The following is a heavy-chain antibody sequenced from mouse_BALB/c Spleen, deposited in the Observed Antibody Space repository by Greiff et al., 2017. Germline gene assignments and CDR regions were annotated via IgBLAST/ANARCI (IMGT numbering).Heavy chain of an antibody. D-gene: IGHD2-4*01. V-gene: IGHV1-39*01. CDR2: IDPYYGGT. J-gene: IGHJ2*01. CDR1: GYSFTGYN. Sequence: EVQLQQSGPELEKPGASVKISCKASGYSFTGYNMNWVKQSNGKSLEWIGNIDPYYGGTSYNQKFKGKATLTVDKSSSTAYMQLKSLTSEDSAVYYCAREGGSTMITDYEDYFDYWGQGTTLTVSS. CDR3: AREGGSTMITDYEDYFDY.